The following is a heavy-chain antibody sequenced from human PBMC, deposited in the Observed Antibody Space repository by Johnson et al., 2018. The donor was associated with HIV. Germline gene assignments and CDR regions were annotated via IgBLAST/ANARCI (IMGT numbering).Heavy chain of an antibody. Sequence: VQLVESGGGLVQPGGSLRLSCAASAIIVTGNFMRWVRQAPGTGLEWVSGIRWTSGSIGYAHAVKGRFPISRDNAKNSLDLQMNSLRAEDTALYYCAKARRIAAAGSLNDAFDIWGQGTMVTVSS. CDR2: IRWTSGSI. J-gene: IGHJ3*02. D-gene: IGHD6-13*01. CDR1: AIIVTGNF. V-gene: IGHV3-9*01. CDR3: AKARRIAAAGSLNDAFDI.